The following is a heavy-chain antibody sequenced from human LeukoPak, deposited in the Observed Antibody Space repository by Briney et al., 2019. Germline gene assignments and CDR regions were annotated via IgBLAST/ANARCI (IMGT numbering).Heavy chain of an antibody. CDR2: IIPIFGTV. CDR3: ARGQYYYDSSGSFYFDY. D-gene: IGHD3-22*01. CDR1: GGTFSSYA. V-gene: IGHV1-69*13. J-gene: IGHJ4*02. Sequence: GASVKVSCKASGGTFSSYAISWVRQAPGQGLEWMGGIIPIFGTVNYAQKFQGRVTITADESTSTAYMELSSLRSEDTAVYYCARGQYYYDSSGSFYFDYWGQGTLVTVSS.